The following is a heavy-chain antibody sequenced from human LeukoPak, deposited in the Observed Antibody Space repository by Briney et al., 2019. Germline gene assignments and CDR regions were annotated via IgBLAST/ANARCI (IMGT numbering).Heavy chain of an antibody. V-gene: IGHV4-34*01. D-gene: IGHD2-15*01. CDR2: INHSGST. J-gene: IGHJ6*02. CDR1: GGSFSGYY. CDR3: ARSRGLGVVVAAPYTNGMDV. Sequence: PSETLSLTCAVYGGSFSGYYWSWIRQPPGKGLEWIGEINHSGSTNYNPSLKSRVTISVDTSKNQFSLKLSPVTAADTAVYYCARSRGLGVVVAAPYTNGMDVWGQGTTVTVSS.